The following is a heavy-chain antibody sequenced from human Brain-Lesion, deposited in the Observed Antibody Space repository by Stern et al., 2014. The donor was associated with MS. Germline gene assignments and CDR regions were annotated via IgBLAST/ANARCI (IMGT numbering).Heavy chain of an antibody. J-gene: IGHJ4*02. Sequence: VQLVESGGGLVQPGGSLRISCAASGFTFNNYWMTWVRQAPGKGLEWVANIKQDGSEKFYVNSVKGRFTISRDNAKNSLYLQMNALKAEDTAVYYCARDDTSSSWYNYWGQGTLVTVSS. V-gene: IGHV3-7*01. CDR3: ARDDTSSSWYNY. CDR1: GFTFNNYW. CDR2: IKQDGSEK. D-gene: IGHD6-13*01.